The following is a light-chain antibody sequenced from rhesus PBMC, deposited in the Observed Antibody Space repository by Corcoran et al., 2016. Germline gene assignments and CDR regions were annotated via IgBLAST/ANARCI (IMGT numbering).Light chain of an antibody. Sequence: QSAPTQPPSVSGSPGQSVTISCTGTSSDIGGYNYVSWYRQHPGKAPKLMIFGVTNRSSGVSDRFSGSKSGNTASLTISGLQAEDEADYYCCSYTTSSTFIFGAGTRLTVL. CDR2: GVT. CDR1: SSDIGGYNY. V-gene: IGLV2S7*01. CDR3: CSYTTSSTFI. J-gene: IGLJ1*01.